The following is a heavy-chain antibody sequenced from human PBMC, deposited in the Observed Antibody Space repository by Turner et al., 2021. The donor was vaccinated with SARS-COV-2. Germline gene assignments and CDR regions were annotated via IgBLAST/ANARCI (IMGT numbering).Heavy chain of an antibody. Sequence: QVQLEQSGAEVKKPGASVKLSFKASGYNFNGYYMHWVRQAPGQGLEWMGWINPSSGGTKFAQNFQGRVTLTWDASISTAYMEVSRLKSDDTAFYYCAKDSDYGGLIADYWGQGTLVTVSS. CDR1: GYNFNGYY. CDR2: INPSSGGT. J-gene: IGHJ4*02. D-gene: IGHD4-17*01. CDR3: AKDSDYGGLIADY. V-gene: IGHV1-2*02.